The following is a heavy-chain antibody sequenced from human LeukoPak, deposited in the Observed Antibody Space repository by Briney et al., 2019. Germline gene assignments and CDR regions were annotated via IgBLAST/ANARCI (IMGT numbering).Heavy chain of an antibody. J-gene: IGHJ4*02. CDR1: GFTFSSYT. Sequence: GGSPRLSCAASGFTFSSYTMNWVRQAPGKGLEWVAVISYDGSNKYYADSVKGRFTISRDNSKNTLYLQMNSLRAEDTAVYYCAKVGGDYGDYVDYFDYWGQGTLVTVSS. CDR3: AKVGGDYGDYVDYFDY. CDR2: ISYDGSNK. V-gene: IGHV3-30-3*01. D-gene: IGHD4-17*01.